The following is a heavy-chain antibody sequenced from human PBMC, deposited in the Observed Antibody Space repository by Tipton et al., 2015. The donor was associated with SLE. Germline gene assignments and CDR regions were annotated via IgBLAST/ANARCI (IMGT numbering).Heavy chain of an antibody. J-gene: IGHJ4*02. V-gene: IGHV4-39*07. CDR1: GGSISSSSYY. CDR3: ARHGSYSSGHFDY. D-gene: IGHD6-25*01. CDR2: IYYSGST. Sequence: LRLSCTVSGGSISSSSYYWGWIRQPPGEGLEWIGSIYYSGSTYYNPSLKSRVTISVGTSKNQFSLKLSSVTAADTAVYYCARHGSYSSGHFDYWGQGTLVTVSS.